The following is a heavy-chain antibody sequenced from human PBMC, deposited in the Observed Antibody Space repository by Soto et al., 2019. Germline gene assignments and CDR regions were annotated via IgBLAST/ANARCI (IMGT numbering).Heavy chain of an antibody. Sequence: GSLRLSCAASGFTFSSYAMSWVRQAPGKGLEWVSTISGSGGSTYYADSVKGRFTISRDNSKNTLYLQMNSLRAEDTAVYYCAKGRDGYNWRDYFDYWGQGTLVTVSS. D-gene: IGHD5-12*01. CDR1: GFTFSSYA. J-gene: IGHJ4*02. V-gene: IGHV3-23*01. CDR3: AKGRDGYNWRDYFDY. CDR2: ISGSGGST.